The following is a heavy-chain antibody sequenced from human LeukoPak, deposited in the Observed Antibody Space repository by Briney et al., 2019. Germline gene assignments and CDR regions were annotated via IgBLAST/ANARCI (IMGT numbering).Heavy chain of an antibody. Sequence: GGSLRLSCAASGFTVSSNYMSWVRQAPGKGLEWVSVIYSGGSTYYADSVKGRFTISRDNSKNTLYLQMNSLRAEDTAVYYCARDKLVGPTQFDYWGQGTLVTVSS. D-gene: IGHD1-26*01. CDR3: ARDKLVGPTQFDY. CDR1: GFTVSSNY. V-gene: IGHV3-66*01. CDR2: IYSGGST. J-gene: IGHJ4*02.